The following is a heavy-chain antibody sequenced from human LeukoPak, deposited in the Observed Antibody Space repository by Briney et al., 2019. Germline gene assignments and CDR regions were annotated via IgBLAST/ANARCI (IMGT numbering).Heavy chain of an antibody. CDR3: AKRGVVIRVIKAGFHKVAYYFYT. V-gene: IGHV3-23*01. J-gene: IGHJ4*02. CDR2: ISDSCGRT. CDR1: GITLSNYG. D-gene: IGHD3-22*01. Sequence: GGSLRLSCAVSGITLSNYGMSWVRQAPGEGLEWVAGISDSCGRTNYADSVKGPYTMSRDNPQTTLYLQMTRLRGEDTAVYFWAKRGVVIRVIKAGFHKVAYYFYTWGQGALVTVSS.